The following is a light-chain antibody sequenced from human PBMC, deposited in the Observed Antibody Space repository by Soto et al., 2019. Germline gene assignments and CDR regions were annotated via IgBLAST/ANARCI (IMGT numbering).Light chain of an antibody. CDR2: GAS. CDR1: QSVSSSY. Sequence: EIVLTQSPGTLSLSPGERATLSCRASQSVSSSYLAWYQQKPGQTPRLLIYGASTRATGIPDRFIGSGSGTDFTLTISRLVPEDFAVYYCQQYGSSPPYTFGQGTKLEIK. J-gene: IGKJ2*01. V-gene: IGKV3-20*01. CDR3: QQYGSSPPYT.